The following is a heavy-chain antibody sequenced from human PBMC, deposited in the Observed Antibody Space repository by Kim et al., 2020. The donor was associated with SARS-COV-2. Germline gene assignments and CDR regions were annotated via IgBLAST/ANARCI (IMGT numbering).Heavy chain of an antibody. Sequence: SETLSLTCTVSGGSISSYYWSWIRQPPGKGLERIGYIYYSGSTNYNPSLKSRVTISVDTSKNQFSLKLSSVTAADTAVYYCARAGARSSSWYDYWGQGTLVTVSS. CDR2: IYYSGST. J-gene: IGHJ4*02. CDR3: ARAGARSSSWYDY. V-gene: IGHV4-59*01. CDR1: GGSISSYY. D-gene: IGHD6-13*01.